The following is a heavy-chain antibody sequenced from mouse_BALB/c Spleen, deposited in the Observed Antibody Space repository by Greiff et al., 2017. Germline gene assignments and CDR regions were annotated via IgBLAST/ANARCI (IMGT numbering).Heavy chain of an antibody. V-gene: IGHV10S3*01. CDR2: IRSKSNNYAT. CDR1: GFTFNTNA. Sequence: DAGGGLVQPKGSLKLSCAASGFTFNTNAMNWVRQAPGKGLEWVARIRSKSNNYATYYADSVKDRFTISRDDSQSMLYLQMNNLKTEDTAMYYCVRDQSYYRYDGPWFAYWGQGTLVTVSA. CDR3: VRDQSYYRYDGPWFAY. D-gene: IGHD2-14*01. J-gene: IGHJ3*01.